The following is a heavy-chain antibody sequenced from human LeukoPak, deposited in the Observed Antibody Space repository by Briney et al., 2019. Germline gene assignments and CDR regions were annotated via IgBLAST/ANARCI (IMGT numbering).Heavy chain of an antibody. J-gene: IGHJ4*02. CDR2: IYYSGST. D-gene: IGHD3-10*01. CDR3: ARAYYGSNFDY. V-gene: IGHV4-31*03. CDR1: GGSISSGGYY. Sequence: SSETLSLTCTVSGGSISSGGYYWSWIRQHPGKGLEWIGYIYYSGSTYYNPSLKSRVTISVDTSKNQFSLKLSSVTAADTAVYYCARAYYGSNFDYWGQGTLVTVSS.